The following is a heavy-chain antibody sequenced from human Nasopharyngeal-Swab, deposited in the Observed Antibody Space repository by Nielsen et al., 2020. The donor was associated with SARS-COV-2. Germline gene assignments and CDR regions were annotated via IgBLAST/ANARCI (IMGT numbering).Heavy chain of an antibody. J-gene: IGHJ4*02. CDR2: ISSSSSYT. D-gene: IGHD5-12*01. Sequence: GGSLGLSCAASGFTFSDYYMSWIRQAPGKGLEWVSYISSSSSYTNYADSVKGRFTISRDNAKNSLYLQMNSLTAEDTAVYYCARERGGGYGDYWGQGTLVTVSS. CDR1: GFTFSDYY. CDR3: ARERGGGYGDY. V-gene: IGHV3-11*06.